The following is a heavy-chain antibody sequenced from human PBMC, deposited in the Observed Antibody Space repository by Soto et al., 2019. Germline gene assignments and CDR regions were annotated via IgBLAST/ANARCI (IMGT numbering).Heavy chain of an antibody. Sequence: GASVKVSCKASGGTFSSYAISWVRQAPGQGLEWMGGIIPIFGTANYAQKFQGRVTITADESTSTAYMELSSLRSEDTAVYYCARDFPGAFDIWGQGTMVTVSS. CDR3: ARDFPGAFDI. V-gene: IGHV1-69*13. CDR2: IIPIFGTA. J-gene: IGHJ3*02. CDR1: GGTFSSYA.